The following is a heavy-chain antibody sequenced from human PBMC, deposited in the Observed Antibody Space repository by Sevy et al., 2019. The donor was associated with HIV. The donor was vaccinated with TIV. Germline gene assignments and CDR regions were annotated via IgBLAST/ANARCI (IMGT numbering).Heavy chain of an antibody. Sequence: GGSLRLSCAASGFTFSSYWMHWVRHAPGKGLVWVSRISSDGSSTSYADSERGRFTISRDNAKNTLYLQMNSLRAEDTAVYYCATDGRAARDFDYWGQGTLVTVSS. V-gene: IGHV3-74*01. CDR2: ISSDGSST. J-gene: IGHJ4*02. CDR3: ATDGRAARDFDY. D-gene: IGHD6-6*01. CDR1: GFTFSSYW.